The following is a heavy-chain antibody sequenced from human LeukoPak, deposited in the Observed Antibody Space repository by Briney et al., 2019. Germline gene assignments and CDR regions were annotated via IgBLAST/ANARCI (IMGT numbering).Heavy chain of an antibody. CDR3: ARDSESDGGDIDY. Sequence: GGSLRLSCAASGFSFSSYWMHWVRQAPGKGLVWVSRLNSDGRITSCADSVKGRFTISRDNAKNTLYLQMNSLRAEDTAVYYCARDSESDGGDIDYWGQGTLVTVSS. CDR2: LNSDGRIT. V-gene: IGHV3-74*01. D-gene: IGHD3-16*01. J-gene: IGHJ4*02. CDR1: GFSFSSYW.